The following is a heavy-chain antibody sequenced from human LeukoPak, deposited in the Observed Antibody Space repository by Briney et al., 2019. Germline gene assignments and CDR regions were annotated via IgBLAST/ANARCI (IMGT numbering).Heavy chain of an antibody. CDR2: IYPGDSDT. J-gene: IGHJ3*02. D-gene: IGHD2-15*01. CDR1: EYSFTSYW. V-gene: IGHV5-51*01. CDR3: ARFRAGYCSGASCYDSFDI. Sequence: GESLKISCKGSEYSFTSYWIGWVRQLPGKGLEWMGIIYPGDSDTRYSPSFKGQVIISADKSITTAFLQWSSLKASDTAMYYCARFRAGYCSGASCYDSFDIWGQGTMVTVSS.